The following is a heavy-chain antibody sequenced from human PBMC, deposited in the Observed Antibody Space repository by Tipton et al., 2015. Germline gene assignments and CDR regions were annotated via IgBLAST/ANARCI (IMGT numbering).Heavy chain of an antibody. CDR1: GLTFSSFW. CDR2: IKPDGSDT. CDR3: ARGDWGSSGQAY. J-gene: IGHJ4*02. V-gene: IGHV3-7*01. Sequence: QLVQSGGGLVQPGGSLRLSCAASGLTFSSFWMSWVRQAPGKGLEWVAHIKPDGSDTYYVDSVKGRFTISRDNAKNSLYLQMNSLRAEDTAVYFCARGDWGSSGQAYWGQGTLVTVSS. D-gene: IGHD3-22*01.